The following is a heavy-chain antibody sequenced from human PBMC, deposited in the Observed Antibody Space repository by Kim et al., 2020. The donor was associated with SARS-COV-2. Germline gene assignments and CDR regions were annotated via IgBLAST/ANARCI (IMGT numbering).Heavy chain of an antibody. V-gene: IGHV3-30*04. CDR3: WSYYDYVWGSYLLDAFDI. Sequence: GGSLRLSCAASGFTFSSYAMHWVRQAPGKGLEWVAVISYDGSNKYYADSVKGRFTISRDNSKNTLYLQMNSLRAEDTAVYYCWSYYDYVWGSYLLDAFDIWGQGTMVTVSS. D-gene: IGHD3-16*02. CDR2: ISYDGSNK. CDR1: GFTFSSYA. J-gene: IGHJ3*02.